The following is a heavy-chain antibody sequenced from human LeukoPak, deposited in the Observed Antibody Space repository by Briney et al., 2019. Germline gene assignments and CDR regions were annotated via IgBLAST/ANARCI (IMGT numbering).Heavy chain of an antibody. CDR1: GFTFSSYS. V-gene: IGHV3-21*01. J-gene: IGHJ4*02. CDR2: ISSSSSYI. D-gene: IGHD3-16*01. CDR3: AREAPALRGLFDY. Sequence: GGSLRLSCAASGFTFSSYSMNWVRQAPGKGLEWVSSISSSSSYIYYADSVKGRFTISRDNAENSLYLQMNSLRAEDTAVYYCAREAPALRGLFDYWGQGTLVTVSS.